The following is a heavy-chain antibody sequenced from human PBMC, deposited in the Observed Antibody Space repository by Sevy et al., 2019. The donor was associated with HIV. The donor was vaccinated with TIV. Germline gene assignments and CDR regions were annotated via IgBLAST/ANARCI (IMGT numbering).Heavy chain of an antibody. J-gene: IGHJ5*02. CDR2: IGTAGDT. Sequence: GGSLRLSCAASGFTFSSYDMHWVRQATGKGLEWVSAIGTAGDTYYPGSVKGRFTNSRENAKNSLYLQMNSLRAGDTAVYYCARGAYGSGSYYNWFDPWGQGTLVTVSS. V-gene: IGHV3-13*01. CDR3: ARGAYGSGSYYNWFDP. CDR1: GFTFSSYD. D-gene: IGHD3-10*01.